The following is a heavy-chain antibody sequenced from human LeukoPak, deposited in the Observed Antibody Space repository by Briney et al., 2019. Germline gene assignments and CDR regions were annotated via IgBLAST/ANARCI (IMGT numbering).Heavy chain of an antibody. J-gene: IGHJ4*02. V-gene: IGHV4-34*01. CDR2: INHSGST. Sequence: PSETLSLTCAVYGGSFSGYYWSWIRQPPGKGLEWIGEINHSGSTNYNPSLKSRVTISVDTSKNQFSLKPSSVTAADTAVYYCATGVHGIAAAGDYYFDYWGQGTLVTVSS. CDR1: GGSFSGYY. CDR3: ATGVHGIAAAGDYYFDY. D-gene: IGHD6-13*01.